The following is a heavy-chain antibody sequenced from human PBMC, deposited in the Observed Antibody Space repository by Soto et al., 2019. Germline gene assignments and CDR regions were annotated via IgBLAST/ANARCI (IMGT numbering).Heavy chain of an antibody. CDR3: ARQYYVGSGSYYNRPFDV. V-gene: IGHV4-39*01. J-gene: IGHJ4*02. CDR2: IYYSGNT. Sequence: SETLSLTCTVSGGSISSSSYYWGWIRQPPGKGLEWIGSIYYSGNTYYNPSLKSRVTISVDTAKNQFSLKLSSVTAADTAVYYCARQYYVGSGSYYNRPFDVWGQGTLVTVSS. D-gene: IGHD3-10*01. CDR1: GGSISSSSYY.